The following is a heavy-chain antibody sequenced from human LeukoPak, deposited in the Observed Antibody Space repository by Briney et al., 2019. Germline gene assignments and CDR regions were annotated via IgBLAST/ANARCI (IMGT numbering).Heavy chain of an antibody. CDR2: ISGSGGST. J-gene: IGHJ4*02. D-gene: IGHD5-18*01. CDR3: ASLGGYSYGRPFDY. CDR1: GFTFSSYG. Sequence: GGSLRLSCAASGFTFSSYGMSWVRQAPGKGLEWVSAISGSGGSTYYADSVKGRFTISRDNAKNSLYLQMNSLRAEDTAVYYCASLGGYSYGRPFDYWGQGTLVTVSS. V-gene: IGHV3-23*01.